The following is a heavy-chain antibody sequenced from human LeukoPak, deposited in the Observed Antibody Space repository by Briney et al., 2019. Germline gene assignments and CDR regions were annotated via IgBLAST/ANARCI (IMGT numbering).Heavy chain of an antibody. D-gene: IGHD6-6*01. Sequence: GGSLRLSCAASGFTFSRYAMNWVRQARGKGLEWVSSISSTGIYLDYADSVKGRFSISRDNSKNTLYLQMNSLRAEDTAVYYCAKDFRSSSGDVWGKGTTVTVSS. CDR3: AKDFRSSSGDV. CDR2: ISSTGIYL. V-gene: IGHV3-21*01. CDR1: GFTFSRYA. J-gene: IGHJ6*04.